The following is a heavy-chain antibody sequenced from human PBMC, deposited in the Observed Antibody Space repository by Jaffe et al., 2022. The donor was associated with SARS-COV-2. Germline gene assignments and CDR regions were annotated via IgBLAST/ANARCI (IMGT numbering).Heavy chain of an antibody. CDR2: IHYTGRT. CDR3: ARHPDYYDDSGYFFDS. CDR1: GGSVSTSRYY. V-gene: IGHV4-39*01. D-gene: IGHD3-22*01. Sequence: QLQLQESGPGLVKPSETLALTCTITGGSVSTSRYYWGWVRQPPGQGPEWLGSIHYTGRTDYSTSVKVKGRVTLSVDTSENQFSLRLSSVTAADTGVYFCARHPDYYDDSGYFFDSWGQGTLVAVSS. J-gene: IGHJ5*01.